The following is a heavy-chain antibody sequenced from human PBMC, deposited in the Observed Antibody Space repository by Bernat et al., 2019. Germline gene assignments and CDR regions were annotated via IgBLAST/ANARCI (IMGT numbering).Heavy chain of an antibody. D-gene: IGHD3-10*01. V-gene: IGHV3-23*01. CDR1: GFAFSTYA. J-gene: IGHJ4*02. CDR2: ISATSDTT. Sequence: EVQLLESVGGLVQPGGSLRLSCAASGFAFSTYAMNWVRQAPGKGLEWVSSISATSDTTHYAASVKGRFVISRDNSRNTLSLQMDSLRAEDTAIYYCARDPRLGSEIDFWGLGTLVTVSS. CDR3: ARDPRLGSEIDF.